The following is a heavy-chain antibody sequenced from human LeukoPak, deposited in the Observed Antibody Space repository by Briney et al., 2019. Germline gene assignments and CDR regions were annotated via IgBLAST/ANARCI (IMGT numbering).Heavy chain of an antibody. J-gene: IGHJ4*02. Sequence: ASVKVSSKASGGTFSSYAISWVRQAPGQGLEWMGGIIPIFGTANYAQKFQGRVTITADESTSTAYMELSSLRSEDTAVYYCASSHHADYGDYETDYWGQGTLVTVSS. CDR2: IIPIFGTA. CDR3: ASSHHADYGDYETDY. V-gene: IGHV1-69*01. CDR1: GGTFSSYA. D-gene: IGHD4-17*01.